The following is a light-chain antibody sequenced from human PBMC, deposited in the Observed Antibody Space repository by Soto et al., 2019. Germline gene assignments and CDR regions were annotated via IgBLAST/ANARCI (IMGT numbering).Light chain of an antibody. V-gene: IGKV3-11*01. CDR3: RQRSNWPPSIT. CDR2: DAS. Sequence: EIVLTQSPATLSLTPGERATLSCRASQSVSSYLAWYQQKPGQAPRLLIYDASNRATGIPARFSGSGSGTDFTLTISSLGPEDFAVYYCRQRSNWPPSITFGQGTRLEI. CDR1: QSVSSY. J-gene: IGKJ5*01.